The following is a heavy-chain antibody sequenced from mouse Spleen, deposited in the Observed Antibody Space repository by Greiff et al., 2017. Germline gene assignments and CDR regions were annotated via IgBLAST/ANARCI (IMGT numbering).Heavy chain of an antibody. V-gene: IGHV1-15*01. Sequence: QVQLKQSGAELVRPGASVTLSCKASGYTFTDYEMHWVKQTPVHGLEWIGAIDPETGGTAYNQKFKGKAILTADKSSSTAYMELRSLTSEDSAVYYCTRFHLYYAMDYWGQGTSVTVSS. CDR2: IDPETGGT. J-gene: IGHJ4*01. CDR1: GYTFTDYE. CDR3: TRFHLYYAMDY.